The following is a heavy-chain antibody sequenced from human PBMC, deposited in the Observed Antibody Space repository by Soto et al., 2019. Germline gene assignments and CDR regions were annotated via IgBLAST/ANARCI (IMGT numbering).Heavy chain of an antibody. V-gene: IGHV4-39*07. CDR2: IYYSGST. CDR3: ARRIAARVLKVCFDL. Sequence: SETLSLTCTVSGGSISSSSYYWGWIRQPPGKGLEGIGSIYYSGSTYYNPSLKSRVTISVDRSMNQFSLTLSPVTAADTAVYYCARRIAARVLKVCFDLLGRGTLVTVSS. D-gene: IGHD6-6*01. CDR1: GGSISSSSYY. J-gene: IGHJ2*01.